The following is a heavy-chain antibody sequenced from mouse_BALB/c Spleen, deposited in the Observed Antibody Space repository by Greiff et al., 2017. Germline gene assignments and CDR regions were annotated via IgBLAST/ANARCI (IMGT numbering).Heavy chain of an antibody. J-gene: IGHJ2*01. D-gene: IGHD1-2*01. V-gene: IGHV1-9*01. CDR2: ILPGSGST. CDR1: GYTFSSYW. CDR3: ARGLPNSLLRVFDD. Sequence: QVQLKESGAELMKPGASVKISCKATGYTFSSYWIEWVKQRPGHGLEWIGEILPGSGSTNYNEKFKGKATFTADTSSNTAYMQLSSLTSEDSAVYYCARGLPNSLLRVFDDWGQGTTLTVSS.